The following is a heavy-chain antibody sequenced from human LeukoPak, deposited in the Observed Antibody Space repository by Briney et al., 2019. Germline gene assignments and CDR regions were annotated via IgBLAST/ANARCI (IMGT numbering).Heavy chain of an antibody. CDR3: ARGTIRGRLLPSVY. D-gene: IGHD1-26*01. V-gene: IGHV4-34*01. J-gene: IGHJ4*02. Sequence: KPSETLSLTCAVYGESFSGYYWSWIRQPPGKGLEWIGEINHSGSTNYNPSLKSRVTISVDTSKNQFSLKLNSVTAADTAVYYCARGTIRGRLLPSVYWGQGTLVTVSS. CDR1: GESFSGYY. CDR2: INHSGST.